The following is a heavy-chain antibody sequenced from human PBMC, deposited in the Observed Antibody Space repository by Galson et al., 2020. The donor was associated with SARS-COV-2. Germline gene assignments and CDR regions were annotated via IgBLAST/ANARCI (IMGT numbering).Heavy chain of an antibody. J-gene: IGHJ6*02. CDR2: ISSGSSYI. CDR1: GFPFSSYS. D-gene: IGHD3-22*01. V-gene: IGHV3-21*01. Sequence: GGSLRLSCTASGFPFSSYSMMWVRQAPGKGLEWVSSISSGSSYIYYADSVRGRFSMSRDNPKNSLYLVMNSLRGEDTAVYYCGRVGGMATTPDSYYYYGMDVWGQGTTVTVSS. CDR3: GRVGGMATTPDSYYYYGMDV.